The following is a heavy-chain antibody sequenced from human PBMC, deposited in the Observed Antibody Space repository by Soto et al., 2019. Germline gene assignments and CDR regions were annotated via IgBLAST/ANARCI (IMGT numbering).Heavy chain of an antibody. Sequence: EVQLLESGGGLVQPGGSLRLSCATSGFTFSTHAMSWVRQAPGKGLQWVSGISGSGGNTYYADSVKGRFTISRDNSKNTLYLQMNSLRAEDTAVYYCTVDCTNGVCYHDAFDIWGQGTMVTVSS. V-gene: IGHV3-23*01. CDR3: TVDCTNGVCYHDAFDI. CDR1: GFTFSTHA. J-gene: IGHJ3*02. D-gene: IGHD2-8*01. CDR2: ISGSGGNT.